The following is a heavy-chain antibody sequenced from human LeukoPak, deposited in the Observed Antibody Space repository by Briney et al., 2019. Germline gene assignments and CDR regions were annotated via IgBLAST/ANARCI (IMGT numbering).Heavy chain of an antibody. V-gene: IGHV4-59*01. CDR2: IYYSGST. D-gene: IGHD3-3*01. CDR3: ARDSRGADFWSGYYTDYYYYGMDV. Sequence: SETLSLTCTVSGGSISSYYWSWIRQPPGKGLEWIGYIYYSGSTNYNPSLKSRVTISVDTSKNQFSLKLSSVTAAGTAVYYCARDSRGADFWSGYYTDYYYYGMDVWGQGTTVTVSS. CDR1: GGSISSYY. J-gene: IGHJ6*02.